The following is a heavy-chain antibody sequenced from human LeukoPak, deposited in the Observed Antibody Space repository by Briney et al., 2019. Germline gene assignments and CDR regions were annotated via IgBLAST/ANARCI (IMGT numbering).Heavy chain of an antibody. CDR3: ARATYDGSGYYYYVDY. CDR2: IIPIFGTA. V-gene: IGHV1-69*01. CDR1: GGTFSSYA. J-gene: IGHJ4*02. D-gene: IGHD3-22*01. Sequence: SVKLSCKASGGTFSSYAISWVRQAPGQGLEWMGGIIPIFGTANYAHKFQGRVTITADETTSTAYMELSSLRSDDTAVYYCARATYDGSGYYYYVDYWGQGTLVTVAS.